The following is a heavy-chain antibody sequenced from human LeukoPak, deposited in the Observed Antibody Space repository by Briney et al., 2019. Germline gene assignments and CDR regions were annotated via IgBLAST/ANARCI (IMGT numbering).Heavy chain of an antibody. CDR2: IYYSGST. Sequence: PSETLSLTCTVSGGSISSYYWSWIRQPPGKGLEWSGYIYYSGSTNYNPSLKSRVTISVDTSKNQFSLKLSSVTAADTAVYYCARSYGSGGRFDYWGQGTLVTVSS. CDR3: ARSYGSGGRFDY. D-gene: IGHD3-10*01. CDR1: GGSISSYY. V-gene: IGHV4-59*01. J-gene: IGHJ4*02.